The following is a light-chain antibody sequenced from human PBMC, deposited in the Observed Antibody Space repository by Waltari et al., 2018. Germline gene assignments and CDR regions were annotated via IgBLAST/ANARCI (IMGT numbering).Light chain of an antibody. CDR2: EAS. Sequence: DIQMTQSPSTLSASVGDRVTITCRASQSIRGRLAWLQQKPGKAPKLLISEASTLENGVPLRFSGSASGTEFTLTISSLQPDDFATYYCQQYHIYWTFGQGTKVEIK. CDR3: QQYHIYWT. J-gene: IGKJ1*01. CDR1: QSIRGR. V-gene: IGKV1-5*03.